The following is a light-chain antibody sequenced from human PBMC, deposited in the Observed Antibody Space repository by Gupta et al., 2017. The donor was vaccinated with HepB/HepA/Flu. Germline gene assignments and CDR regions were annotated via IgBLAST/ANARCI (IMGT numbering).Light chain of an antibody. CDR1: SSDVGGYND. CDR2: DVS. J-gene: IGLJ3*02. CDR3: SSYTSSSTLV. Sequence: QSALTQPASVSGSPGQSITISCTGTSSDVGGYNDVSWYQQHPGKAPNLMIYDVSNRPSGVSNRFSGSKSGNTASLTISGLQAEDEADYYCSSYTSSSTLVFGGGTKLTVL. V-gene: IGLV2-14*03.